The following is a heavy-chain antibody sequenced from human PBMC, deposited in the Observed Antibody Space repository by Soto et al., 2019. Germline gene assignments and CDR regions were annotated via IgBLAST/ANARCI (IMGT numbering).Heavy chain of an antibody. CDR3: ARQHNDLETDPPDFGD. V-gene: IGHV1-18*04. Sequence: QVRLVQSGGEVKKPGASVKVSCKASGYNYNNYGVTWVRQAPGQGLEWMGWISAFNHKANYAPNIQDRVTMTIDTSTYRAQVEMRSLRHDDTAVYYCARQHNDLETDPPDFGDWGQGTLVTVSA. CDR1: GYNYNNYG. CDR2: ISAFNHKA. J-gene: IGHJ4*02. D-gene: IGHD2-21*01.